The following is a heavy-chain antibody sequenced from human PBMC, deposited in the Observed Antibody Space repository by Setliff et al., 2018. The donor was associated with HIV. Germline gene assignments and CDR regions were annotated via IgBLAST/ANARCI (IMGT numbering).Heavy chain of an antibody. CDR3: ARDRGSSGWWGDSNKNYMDV. Sequence: SETLSLTCTVTGGSITTNNYYWGWIRQPPGKGLEWIGTIYYTGHTFYDPSLKSQVTTSVDTSKNQFSLNLSSVTAADTAVYYCARDRGSSGWWGDSNKNYMDVWGKGTTVTVSS. J-gene: IGHJ6*03. CDR1: GGSITTNNYY. V-gene: IGHV4-39*02. D-gene: IGHD6-19*01. CDR2: IYYTGHT.